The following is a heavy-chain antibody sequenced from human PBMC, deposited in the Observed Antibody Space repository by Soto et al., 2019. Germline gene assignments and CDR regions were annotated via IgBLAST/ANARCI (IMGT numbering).Heavy chain of an antibody. CDR2: MNPNSGNT. J-gene: IGHJ5*02. D-gene: IGHD2-21*02. CDR1: GYTFTSYD. Sequence: ASVKVSCKASGYTFTSYDINWVRQATGQGLEWMGWMNPNSGNTGYAQKFQGRVTMTRNTSISTACMELSSLRSEDTAVYYCARGFSALAYCGGDCYSAGIPLIDPWGQGTLVTVSS. V-gene: IGHV1-8*01. CDR3: ARGFSALAYCGGDCYSAGIPLIDP.